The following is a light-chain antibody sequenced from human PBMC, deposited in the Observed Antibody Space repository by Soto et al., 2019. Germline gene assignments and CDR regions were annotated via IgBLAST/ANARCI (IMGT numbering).Light chain of an antibody. Sequence: DIQMTHSPSTLSASVGDRVTISCRASQSISVWLAWYQQKPGKAPKLLIYDASTLGSGVPSRFSGSGSGTEFTLTISSLQPDDFATYYCQQYNSYATFGQGTKVDIK. CDR1: QSISVW. CDR2: DAS. CDR3: QQYNSYAT. J-gene: IGKJ1*01. V-gene: IGKV1-5*01.